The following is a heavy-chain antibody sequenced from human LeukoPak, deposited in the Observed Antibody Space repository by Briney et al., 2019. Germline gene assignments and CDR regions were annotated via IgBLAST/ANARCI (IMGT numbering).Heavy chain of an antibody. V-gene: IGHV4-4*02. J-gene: IGHJ4*02. Sequence: SETLSLTCAVSGDSISSTNWWNWVRQPPGKGLEWIGEIDHRGNTNYNPSLKSRVTISVDRSKNQFSLQLTSVTAADTAVHYCARGYGPGYWGRGTLVTVSA. CDR3: ARGYGPGY. CDR2: IDHRGNT. CDR1: GDSISSTNW. D-gene: IGHD4-17*01.